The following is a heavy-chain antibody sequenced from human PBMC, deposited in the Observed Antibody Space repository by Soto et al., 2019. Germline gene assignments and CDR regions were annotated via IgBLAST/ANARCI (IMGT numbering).Heavy chain of an antibody. CDR2: TSTRGGNT. Sequence: EVQMLDSGGGLVQPGGSLRLSCAASGFTFTNHAMSWVRQVPGKGLEWVSTTSTRGGNTYYADSVKGRFTISRDNSKNTLSLQVSSLRAEDTAVYYCAREYESTYYDFWSGQGAFDIWGQGTMVTVSS. J-gene: IGHJ3*02. CDR1: GFTFTNHA. V-gene: IGHV3-23*01. CDR3: AREYESTYYDFWSGQGAFDI. D-gene: IGHD3-3*01.